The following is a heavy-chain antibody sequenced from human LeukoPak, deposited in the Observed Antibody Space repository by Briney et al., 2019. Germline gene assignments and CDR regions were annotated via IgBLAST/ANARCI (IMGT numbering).Heavy chain of an antibody. J-gene: IGHJ3*02. D-gene: IGHD2-2*01. CDR3: ARSRTLPRAFDI. CDR1: GGSISSYY. V-gene: IGHV4-59*01. CDR2: IYYSGST. Sequence: PSETLSLTCTVSGGSISSYYWSWIRQPPGKGLEWIGYIYYSGSTDYNPSLKSRVTISVDTSKNQFSLKLSSVTAADTAVYYCARSRTLPRAFDIWGQGTMVTVSS.